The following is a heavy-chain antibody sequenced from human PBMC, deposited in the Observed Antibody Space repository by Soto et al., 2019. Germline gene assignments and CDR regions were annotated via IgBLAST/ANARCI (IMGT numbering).Heavy chain of an antibody. CDR3: ARGDGGYCTNGVCSYYYYMDV. CDR1: GYTFTSYD. CDR2: MNPNSGNT. Sequence: QVQLVQSGAEVKKPGASVKVSCKASGYTFTSYDINWVRQATGQGLEWMGWMNPNSGNTGYAQKFQGRVPMTRNTPISTAYMELISPRSEDTAVYYCARGDGGYCTNGVCSYYYYMDVWGKGTTVTVSS. J-gene: IGHJ6*03. D-gene: IGHD2-8*01. V-gene: IGHV1-8*01.